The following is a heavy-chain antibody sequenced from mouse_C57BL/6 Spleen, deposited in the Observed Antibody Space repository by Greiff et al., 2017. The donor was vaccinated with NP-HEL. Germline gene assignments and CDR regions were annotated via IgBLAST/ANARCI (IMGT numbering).Heavy chain of an antibody. D-gene: IGHD2-5*01. V-gene: IGHV1-4*01. CDR1: GYTFTSYT. CDR3: ARGSLSKENYFDY. Sequence: VQRVESGAELARPGASVKMSCKASGYTFTSYTMHWVKQRPGQGLEWIGYINPSSGYTKYIQKFKDKATLTADKSSSTAYMQLSSLTSEDSAVYYCARGSLSKENYFDYWGQGTTLTVSS. CDR2: INPSSGYT. J-gene: IGHJ2*01.